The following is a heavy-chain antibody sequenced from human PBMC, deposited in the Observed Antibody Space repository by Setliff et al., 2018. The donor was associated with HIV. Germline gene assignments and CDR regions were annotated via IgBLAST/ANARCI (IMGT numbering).Heavy chain of an antibody. D-gene: IGHD6-13*01. V-gene: IGHV1-2*06. Sequence: ASVKVSCKASGYIFTGYYIHWVRQAPGQGLEWVGRINPNSGDTNYAQKFQGRVTMTRDTSISTAYMELSRLRSDDTAVYYCARRGRQQSDAFDIWGQGTMVTVSS. CDR1: GYIFTGYY. CDR2: INPNSGDT. J-gene: IGHJ3*02. CDR3: ARRGRQQSDAFDI.